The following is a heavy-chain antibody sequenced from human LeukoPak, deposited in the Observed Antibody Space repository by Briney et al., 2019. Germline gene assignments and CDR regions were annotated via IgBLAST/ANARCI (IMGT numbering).Heavy chain of an antibody. CDR1: GYTFTSYA. Sequence: ASVKVSCKASGYTFTSYAMHWVRQAPGQRLEWMGWINAGNGNTKYSQKFQGRVTITRDTSASTAYMELSSLRSEDTAVYYCARDILGYCSGGSCSFDYWGQGTLVTVSS. D-gene: IGHD2-15*01. V-gene: IGHV1-3*01. CDR2: INAGNGNT. CDR3: ARDILGYCSGGSCSFDY. J-gene: IGHJ4*02.